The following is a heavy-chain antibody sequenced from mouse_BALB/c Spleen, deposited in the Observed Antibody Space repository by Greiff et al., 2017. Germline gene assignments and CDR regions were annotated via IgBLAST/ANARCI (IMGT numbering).Heavy chain of an antibody. CDR3: ARFGEVHYFDY. J-gene: IGHJ2*01. D-gene: IGHD2-14*01. CDR1: GYAFSSYW. CDR2: IYPGDGDT. Sequence: VQLQQSGAELVRPGSSVKISCKASGYAFSSYWMNWVKQRPGQGLEWIGQIYPGDGDTNYNGKFKGKATLTADKSSSTAYMQLSSLTSEDSAVYFCARFGEVHYFDYRGQGTTLTVSS. V-gene: IGHV1-80*01.